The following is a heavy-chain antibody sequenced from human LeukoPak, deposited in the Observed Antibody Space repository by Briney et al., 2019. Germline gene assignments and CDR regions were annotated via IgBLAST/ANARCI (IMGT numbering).Heavy chain of an antibody. D-gene: IGHD4-23*01. CDR2: ISYDGSNK. Sequence: GRSLRLSCAASGFTFSSYAMHWVRQAPGKGLEWVAVISYDGSNKYYADSVKGRFTISRDNSKNTLCLQMNSLRAEDTAVYYCAREAPPVALTLAFDYWGQGTLVTVSS. J-gene: IGHJ4*02. V-gene: IGHV3-30-3*01. CDR1: GFTFSSYA. CDR3: AREAPPVALTLAFDY.